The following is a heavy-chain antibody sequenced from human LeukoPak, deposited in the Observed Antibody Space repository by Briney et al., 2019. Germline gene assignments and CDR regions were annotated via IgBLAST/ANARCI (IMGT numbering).Heavy chain of an antibody. D-gene: IGHD1-26*01. CDR2: IYYSGST. V-gene: IGHV4-59*12. CDR3: AREGGGSYYFGFDP. CDR1: GGSISSYY. J-gene: IGHJ5*02. Sequence: SETLSLTCTVSGGSISSYYWSWIRQPPGKGLEWIGYIYYSGSTNYNPSLKSRVTISVDTSKNQFSLKLSSVTAADTAVYYCAREGGGSYYFGFDPWGQGTLVTVSS.